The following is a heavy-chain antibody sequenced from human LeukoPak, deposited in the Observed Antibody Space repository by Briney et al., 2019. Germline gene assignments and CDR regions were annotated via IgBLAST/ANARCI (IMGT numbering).Heavy chain of an antibody. D-gene: IGHD2-21*01. J-gene: IGHJ4*02. Sequence: PSETLSLTCIVSGDSLSSDYWSWIRQSPGEGLEWIGYINYSGSSEYKHSLKSRVTISVDRSKNQVSLRMRSVTAADTAVYYCARLDCISDTCYNYWALGALVTVSS. CDR1: GDSLSSDY. V-gene: IGHV4-59*08. CDR2: INYSGSS. CDR3: ARLDCISDTCYNY.